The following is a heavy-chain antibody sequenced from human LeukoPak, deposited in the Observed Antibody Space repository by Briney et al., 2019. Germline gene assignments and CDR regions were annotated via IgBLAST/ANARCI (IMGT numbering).Heavy chain of an antibody. J-gene: IGHJ6*03. CDR3: ARGIVGATAYYYYMDV. Sequence: ASVKVSCKASGYTFTSYGISWVRQAPGQGLEWMGWISAYNGNTNYAQKLQGRVTMTTDTSTSTAYMELRSLRSDDTAVYYCARGIVGATAYYYYMDVWGKGTTVTVSS. CDR2: ISAYNGNT. V-gene: IGHV1-18*01. D-gene: IGHD1-26*01. CDR1: GYTFTSYG.